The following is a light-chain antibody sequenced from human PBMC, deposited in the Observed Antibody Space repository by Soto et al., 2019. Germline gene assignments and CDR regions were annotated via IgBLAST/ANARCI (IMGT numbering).Light chain of an antibody. CDR1: ESINNS. Sequence: EIGMTQSPATLSVSPGEGATLSCTASESINNSLAWYQQKPGQAPRLLIYAANTRATGFPARFSGSGSGTEFTLTISSLQSEDFAVYYGQQHHKWPLTFGGGTKVDIK. CDR2: AAN. V-gene: IGKV3-15*01. J-gene: IGKJ4*01. CDR3: QQHHKWPLT.